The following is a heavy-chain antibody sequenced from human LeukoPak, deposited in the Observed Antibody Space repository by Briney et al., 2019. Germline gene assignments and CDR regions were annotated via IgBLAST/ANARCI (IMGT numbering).Heavy chain of an antibody. Sequence: ASVKVSCKASGFTFTGYYMHWVRQAPGQGLEWMGWINPNSGGTNYAQKFQGRVTMTRDTSISTAYMELSRLRSDDTAVYYCARVMEMARGRTYDAFDIWGQGTMVTVSS. CDR3: ARVMEMARGRTYDAFDI. V-gene: IGHV1-2*02. D-gene: IGHD5-24*01. CDR2: INPNSGGT. CDR1: GFTFTGYY. J-gene: IGHJ3*02.